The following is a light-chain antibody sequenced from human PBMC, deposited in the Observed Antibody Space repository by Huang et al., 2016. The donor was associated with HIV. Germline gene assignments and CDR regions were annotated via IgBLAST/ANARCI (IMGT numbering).Light chain of an antibody. J-gene: IGKJ5*01. CDR2: SAS. V-gene: IGKV1-12*01. CDR3: QQVNDYPRS. Sequence: DIQMTQSPSSVSASVGDTVTITFRASQDISNWLAWYQQKQREGPTLLIHSASAWPSGVPSRGNGSGSGTLCSLTINSLRPDDFATYYCQQVNDYPRSFGQGTRLDIK. CDR1: QDISNW.